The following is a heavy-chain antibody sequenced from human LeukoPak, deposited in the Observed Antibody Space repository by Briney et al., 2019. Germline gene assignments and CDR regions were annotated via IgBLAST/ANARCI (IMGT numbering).Heavy chain of an antibody. CDR1: GGSLSGHY. Sequence: SETLSLTCTVSGGSLSGHYWSWIRQPPGKRLEWIGYVSYTGRTKYNPSLQSRVTISIDTSKNQFSLNLSSVTVADTAMYYCARSTDHTNTLFDYWGQGTLITVSS. D-gene: IGHD5/OR15-5a*01. J-gene: IGHJ4*02. CDR2: VSYTGRT. CDR3: ARSTDHTNTLFDY. V-gene: IGHV4-59*08.